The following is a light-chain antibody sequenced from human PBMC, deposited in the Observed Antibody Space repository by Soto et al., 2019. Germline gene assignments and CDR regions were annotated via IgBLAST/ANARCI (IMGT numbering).Light chain of an antibody. V-gene: IGKV3-20*01. Sequence: EIVLTQSPGTLSLSPGEIATLSCRASQSVGSSYLAWYQQKPGQAPRLLIYGASSRATGIPDRFSGSGSGTDFTLTMSRLEPEDFAVFYCQQYGSSPVTFGPGTKVVIK. CDR1: QSVGSSY. CDR3: QQYGSSPVT. CDR2: GAS. J-gene: IGKJ3*01.